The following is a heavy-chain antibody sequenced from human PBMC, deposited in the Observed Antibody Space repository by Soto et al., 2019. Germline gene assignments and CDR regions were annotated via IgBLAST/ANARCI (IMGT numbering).Heavy chain of an antibody. J-gene: IGHJ4*02. V-gene: IGHV4-59*01. D-gene: IGHD3-16*01. CDR3: VRSGHSFGGVM. CDR1: GASMNNYY. Sequence: QLQLQEWGPGLVKPSETLSLTCTVSGASMNNYYGSWVWQPPGKGLEWIGYMYYSGGSNSNPSLKGRVTISVDTSKNQISLKLTSVTAADTAVYYCVRSGHSFGGVMWGQGTLVTVSS. CDR2: MYYSGGS.